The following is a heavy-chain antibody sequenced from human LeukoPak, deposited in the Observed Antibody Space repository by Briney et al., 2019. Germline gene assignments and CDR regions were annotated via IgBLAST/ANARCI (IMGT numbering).Heavy chain of an antibody. CDR2: IFHSGYT. CDR1: GYSINSAYY. J-gene: IGHJ4*02. Sequence: SETLSLTCIVSGYSINSAYYWGWIGQPPGKGLEWIGRIFHSGYTSYSQSPKRRVPKSVDTSKNQFSLKLTSVRAAVTAVYYCAGDPANYVDYWGQGTLVTVSS. V-gene: IGHV4-38-2*02. CDR3: AGDPANYVDY.